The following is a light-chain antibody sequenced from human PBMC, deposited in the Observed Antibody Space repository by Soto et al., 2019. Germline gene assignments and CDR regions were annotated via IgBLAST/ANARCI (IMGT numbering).Light chain of an antibody. CDR3: QQYGSSPWT. J-gene: IGKJ1*01. CDR1: QSVRSSY. CDR2: GAS. Sequence: EIVLTQSPGTLSLSPGERATLSCRSSQSVRSSYLAWYQQKPGQAPRLLIYGASTRATGIPDRFSGSGSGIDFTLTISRLEPEDFAVYYCQQYGSSPWTFGQGTKVEIK. V-gene: IGKV3-20*01.